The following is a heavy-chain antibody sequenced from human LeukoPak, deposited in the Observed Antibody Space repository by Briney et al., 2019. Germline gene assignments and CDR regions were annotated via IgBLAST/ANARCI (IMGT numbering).Heavy chain of an antibody. CDR1: FTXXXXS. Sequence: FTXXXXSMSWVRQAPGXXLXWVSFIYSDNTHYSDSVKGRFTISRDNSKNTLXLLMNSLRAEDTAVYYCARXXXXXXXXXRXXXXYWGQGXLXTVSS. J-gene: IGHJ4*02. CDR2: IYSDNT. V-gene: IGHV3-53*01. CDR3: ARXXXXXXXXXRXXXXY.